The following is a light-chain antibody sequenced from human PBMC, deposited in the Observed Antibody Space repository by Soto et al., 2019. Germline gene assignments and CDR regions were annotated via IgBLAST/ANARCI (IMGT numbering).Light chain of an antibody. CDR2: GAS. CDR1: QSIATSQ. Sequence: EIVLTQSPGTLSLSPGERATLFCRASQSIATSQLAWYQRKPGQAPRLLIGASTRATGIPDRFSDSGSGTDFTLTISRLEPEDFAVYYCQQFAASPRTFGQGTKVDIK. CDR3: QQFAASPRT. J-gene: IGKJ1*01. V-gene: IGKV3-20*01.